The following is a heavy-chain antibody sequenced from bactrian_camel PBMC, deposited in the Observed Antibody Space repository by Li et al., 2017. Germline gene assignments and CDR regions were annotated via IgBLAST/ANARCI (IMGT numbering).Heavy chain of an antibody. V-gene: IGHV3-1*01. CDR1: GFTFGDRV. J-gene: IGHJ4*01. D-gene: IGHD5*01. CDR3: ANWGDNY. Sequence: VQLVESGGGSVRAGGSLALSCKASGFTFGDRVMRWYRQAPGKGLEWISGINSRTDGTTVHAESVKGRFTIARDNAKNTQYLQLNYLKTEDTAMYYCANWGDNYWGQGTQVTV. CDR2: NSRTDGTT.